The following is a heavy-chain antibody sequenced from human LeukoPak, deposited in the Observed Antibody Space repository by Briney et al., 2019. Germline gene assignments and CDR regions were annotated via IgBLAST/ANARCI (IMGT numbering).Heavy chain of an antibody. CDR3: ARGLYFGSGTSIIHYYAMDV. D-gene: IGHD3-10*01. V-gene: IGHV1-8*01. Sequence: ASVKVSCKASGYTFTSYDINWVRQASGQGLEWMGWMNPNSGNTGYAQKFQGRVTMTRNTPISTAYMELSSLRSEDTAVYYCARGLYFGSGTSIIHYYAMDVWGQGATVTVSS. CDR2: MNPNSGNT. J-gene: IGHJ6*02. CDR1: GYTFTSYD.